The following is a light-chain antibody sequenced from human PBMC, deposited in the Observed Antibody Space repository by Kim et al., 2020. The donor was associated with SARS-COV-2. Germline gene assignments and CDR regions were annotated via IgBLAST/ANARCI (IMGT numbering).Light chain of an antibody. CDR3: NSRYSSGNHWV. J-gene: IGLJ3*02. Sequence: ALGEKVRIRRQGGRLRSYYASSYQQKPGQAAVLVIYGKNNRPSWSPDRFSGSSSGNTASLTITGAHAEDEADDYCNSRYSSGNHWVFGGGTKLTVL. V-gene: IGLV3-19*01. CDR2: GKN. CDR1: RLRSYY.